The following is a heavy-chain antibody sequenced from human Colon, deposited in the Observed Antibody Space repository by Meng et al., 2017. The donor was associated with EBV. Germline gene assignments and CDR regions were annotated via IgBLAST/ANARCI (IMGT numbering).Heavy chain of an antibody. CDR1: GFTFSSYA. CDR3: ARGKTGTNL. D-gene: IGHD1-1*01. J-gene: IGHJ4*02. V-gene: IGHV3-30-3*01. CDR2: ISYDGSNK. Sequence: QVQLVESGXGVVQPGGXLRLSCAASGFTFSSYAMHWVRQAPGKGLEWVAVISYDGSNKYYADSVKGRFTISRDNSKNTLYLQMNSLRAEDTAVYYCARGKTGTNLWGQGTLVTVSS.